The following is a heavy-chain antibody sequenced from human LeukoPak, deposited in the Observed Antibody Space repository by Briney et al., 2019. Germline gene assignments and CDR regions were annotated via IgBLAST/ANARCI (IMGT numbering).Heavy chain of an antibody. D-gene: IGHD3-22*01. V-gene: IGHV3-23*01. Sequence: GGSLRLSCAASGFTFNNYAMSWVRQAPGKGLEWVSAISGSGGSTYYADSVEGRFTISRDNSKNTLYLQMNSLRAEDTAVYYCAKTQYYYDSSGYNEGAYYFDYWGQGTLVTISS. J-gene: IGHJ4*02. CDR1: GFTFNNYA. CDR3: AKTQYYYDSSGYNEGAYYFDY. CDR2: ISGSGGST.